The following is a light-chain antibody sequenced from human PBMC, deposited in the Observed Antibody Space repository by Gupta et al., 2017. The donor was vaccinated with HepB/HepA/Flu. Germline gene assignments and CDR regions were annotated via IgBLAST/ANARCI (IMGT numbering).Light chain of an antibody. Sequence: QSALPHPPSVSGSPAQSLTISCTGTSSDVGGYNDVSWYQQHPGKAPKLMIYDVSNRPSGVSNRFSGSKSGNTASLTITGLQAEDEADYYCSSYTSSSTRVVFGGGTKLTVL. J-gene: IGLJ2*01. CDR1: SSDVGGYND. CDR2: DVS. V-gene: IGLV2-14*01. CDR3: SSYTSSSTRVV.